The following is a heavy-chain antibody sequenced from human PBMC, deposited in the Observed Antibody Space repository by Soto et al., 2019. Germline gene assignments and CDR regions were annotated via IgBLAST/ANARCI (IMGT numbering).Heavy chain of an antibody. Sequence: EVQLVESGGGLVKPGGSLRLSCVASGFNFSDAWMNWVRQAPGKGLEWVGHVKTKADGGTTDYAASVKGRFIVSRDDSTNTLYLQMNSLKSEDTAAYYCTTLGPSWGQGTQVVVSS. CDR3: TTLGPS. J-gene: IGHJ4*02. CDR2: VKTKADGGTT. V-gene: IGHV3-15*07. CDR1: GFNFSDAW.